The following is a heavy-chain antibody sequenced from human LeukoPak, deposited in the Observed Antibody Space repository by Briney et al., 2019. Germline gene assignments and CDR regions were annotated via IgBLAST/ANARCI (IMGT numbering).Heavy chain of an antibody. Sequence: GGSLRLSCAASGFSFNSYAMNWVRLAPGRGLEWVSHIGGGGSPTFYSDSVRGRFTISRDNSKGTLYLQMNSLRVDDTAVNFCAKDSIGYNGIYDAFDIWGKAHWSPSLQ. CDR1: GFSFNSYA. CDR2: IGGGGSPT. J-gene: IGHJ3*02. CDR3: AKDSIGYNGIYDAFDI. V-gene: IGHV3-23*01. D-gene: IGHD1-7*01.